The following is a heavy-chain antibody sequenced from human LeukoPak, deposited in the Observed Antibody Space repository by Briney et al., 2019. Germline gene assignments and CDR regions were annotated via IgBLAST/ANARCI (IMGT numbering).Heavy chain of an antibody. CDR1: GYTFTSYD. Sequence: GASVKVSCKASGYTFTSYDINWVRQATGQGLEWMGWMNPNSGNTGYAQKFQGRVTITRNTSISTAYMELSSLRSEDTAVYYCAKQERGEYSYGYYFDYWGQGTLVTVSS. V-gene: IGHV1-8*03. D-gene: IGHD5-18*01. CDR2: MNPNSGNT. J-gene: IGHJ4*02. CDR3: AKQERGEYSYGYYFDY.